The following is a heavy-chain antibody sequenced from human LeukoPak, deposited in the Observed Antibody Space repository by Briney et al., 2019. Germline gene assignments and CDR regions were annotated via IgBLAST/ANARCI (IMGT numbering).Heavy chain of an antibody. CDR2: INPSGGST. Sequence: ASVKVSCKASGYTFTNYNIHWVRQAPGQGLEWMGIINPSGGSTSYAQKFQGRVTMTRDTSTSTVYMELSSLRSEDTAVYYCARYIYGYLHYWGQGTLVIVSS. CDR3: ARYIYGYLHY. J-gene: IGHJ4*02. D-gene: IGHD5-18*01. V-gene: IGHV1-46*01. CDR1: GYTFTNYN.